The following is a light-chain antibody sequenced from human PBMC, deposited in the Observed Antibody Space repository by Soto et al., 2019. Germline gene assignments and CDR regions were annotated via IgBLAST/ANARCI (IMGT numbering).Light chain of an antibody. CDR1: QSLLHSNGYNY. V-gene: IGKV2-28*01. CDR2: LGS. CDR3: MQGSHWPRT. Sequence: DIVITQSPLSLPVTPGEPASISCRSSQSLLHSNGYNYLDWYLQKPGQSPQLLIYLGSNRASGVPDRFSGSGSGTDFTLKISRVEAEDVGVYYCMQGSHWPRTFGQGTKVDIK. J-gene: IGKJ1*01.